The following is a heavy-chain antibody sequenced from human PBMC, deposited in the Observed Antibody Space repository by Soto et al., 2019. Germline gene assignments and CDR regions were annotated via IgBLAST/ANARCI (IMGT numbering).Heavy chain of an antibody. CDR2: ISAYNGHT. D-gene: IGHD6-13*01. Sequence: QVQLGQSGAEVKKPGASVKVSCKASDYTFASYGITWVRQAPGQGLEWMGWISAYNGHTYYPQKLQGRVTMTTDISTSTAYMELRSLSSVDTAVYYCARDVASAGTTWFDTWGQGTLVTVSS. J-gene: IGHJ5*02. V-gene: IGHV1-18*01. CDR3: ARDVASAGTTWFDT. CDR1: DYTFASYG.